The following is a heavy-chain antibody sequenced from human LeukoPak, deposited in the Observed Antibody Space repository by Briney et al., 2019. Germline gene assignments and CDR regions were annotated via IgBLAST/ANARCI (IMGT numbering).Heavy chain of an antibody. CDR3: AREKVVIAATHYYGMDV. CDR1: GDRVSTNNAA. CDR2: TYYRSKWYN. V-gene: IGHV6-1*01. Sequence: SQTLSLTCAISGDRVSTNNAAWSWIRQSPSRGLEWLGRTYYRSKWYNYYAGSVKSRIIFSPDTSKNQFSLQPNSVTPEDTAVYYCAREKVVIAATHYYGMDVWGQGTTVTVSS. J-gene: IGHJ6*02. D-gene: IGHD2-15*01.